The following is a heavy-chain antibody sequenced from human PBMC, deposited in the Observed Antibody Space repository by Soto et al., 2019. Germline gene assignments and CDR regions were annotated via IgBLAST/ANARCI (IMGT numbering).Heavy chain of an antibody. J-gene: IGHJ4*02. D-gene: IGHD6-6*01. CDR2: IFHSGTT. CDR1: GAPISSSY. CDR3: ARGGNRYSSTSSGVGGFDY. Sequence: SETLSLPCTFSGAPISSSYGSWILHPPGKGREWIVYIFHSGTTNYNPSLKSRVTISVDTSKNQFSLNLSSLTTADTAVYFCARGGNRYSSTSSGVGGFDYWGQGTLVTVSS. V-gene: IGHV4-59*01.